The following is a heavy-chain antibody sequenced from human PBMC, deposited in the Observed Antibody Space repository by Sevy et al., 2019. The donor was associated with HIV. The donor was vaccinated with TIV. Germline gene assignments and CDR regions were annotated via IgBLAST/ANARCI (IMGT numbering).Heavy chain of an antibody. D-gene: IGHD6-19*01. CDR1: RFTFSSYA. CDR3: ARDGISSGWYRGYYFDY. CDR2: ISYDGTDI. Sequence: GGSLRLSCAASRFTFSSYAIHWVHQAPGKGLEWVAFISYDGTDIYYADSVKGRFTISRDNSKNTLFLQMNSLRAEDTAVYYCARDGISSGWYRGYYFDYWGQGTLVTVSS. J-gene: IGHJ4*02. V-gene: IGHV3-30*04.